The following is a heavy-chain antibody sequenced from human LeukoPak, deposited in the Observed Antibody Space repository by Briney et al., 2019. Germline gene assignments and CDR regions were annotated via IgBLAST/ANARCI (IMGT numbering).Heavy chain of an antibody. CDR2: INSDGSAT. Sequence: GGSLRLSCVASGFTLSTYWMHCVRQAPGKGRVWVSRINSDGSATSYADSVMVRFTISRDSAKNTLYLQMNSLRPEDTAVYYCARDRVYYYDSSGYYPDAFDIWGQGTTVTVSS. CDR1: GFTLSTYW. CDR3: ARDRVYYYDSSGYYPDAFDI. D-gene: IGHD3-22*01. V-gene: IGHV3-74*01. J-gene: IGHJ3*02.